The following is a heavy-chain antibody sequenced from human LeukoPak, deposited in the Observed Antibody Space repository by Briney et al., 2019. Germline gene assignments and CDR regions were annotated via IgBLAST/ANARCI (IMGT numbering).Heavy chain of an antibody. Sequence: SETLSLTCTVSGGSISSYYWNWLRQPPGKGLEWIGNIYYSGTTNYNPSLKSRVTMSVDTSKNQFSLKLSSVTAADTAVYYCARHPTGYSTGWYVDWGQGTLVTVSS. CDR3: ARHPTGYSTGWYVD. V-gene: IGHV4-59*08. D-gene: IGHD6-19*01. J-gene: IGHJ4*02. CDR2: IYYSGTT. CDR1: GGSISSYY.